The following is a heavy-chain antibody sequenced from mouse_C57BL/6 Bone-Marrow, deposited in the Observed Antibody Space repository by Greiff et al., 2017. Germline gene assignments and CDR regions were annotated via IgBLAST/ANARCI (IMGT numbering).Heavy chain of an antibody. Sequence: VQLQQSGAELARPGASVKLSCKASGYTFTSYGISWVKQSTGQGLEWIGELYPRSGNTYYHEKFKGKATLTADNSSSTAYMELRSLTSEDSAVYFCARRGGSYFDDWGQGTTLTVSS. V-gene: IGHV1-81*01. CDR2: LYPRSGNT. D-gene: IGHD1-1*01. CDR1: GYTFTSYG. CDR3: ARRGGSYFDD. J-gene: IGHJ2*01.